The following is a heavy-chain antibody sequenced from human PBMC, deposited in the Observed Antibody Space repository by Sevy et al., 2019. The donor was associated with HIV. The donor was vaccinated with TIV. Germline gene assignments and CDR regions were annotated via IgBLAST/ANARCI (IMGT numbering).Heavy chain of an antibody. CDR1: GSTLTKLS. D-gene: IGHD3-22*01. J-gene: IGHJ4*02. V-gene: IGHV1-24*01. CDR3: ATTKDYYESSGYPFDY. CDR2: FDPEDDKT. Sequence: ASVKVSCKVSGSTLTKLSMHCVRQAPGKGLEWVATFDPEDDKTIYAQQFQGRVTMTDDTSTDTAYMELKSLRSEDTAVYYCATTKDYYESSGYPFDYWGQGTQVTVSS.